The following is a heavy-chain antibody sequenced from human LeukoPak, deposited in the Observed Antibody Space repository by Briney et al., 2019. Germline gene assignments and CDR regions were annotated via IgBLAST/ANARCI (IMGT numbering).Heavy chain of an antibody. J-gene: IGHJ4*02. CDR1: GFTFSSYA. D-gene: IGHD1-1*01. CDR3: ARNQLGFDY. V-gene: IGHV3-64*01. Sequence: PGGSLRLSCAASGFTFSSYAMHWVRQAPGKGLEYVSAISSNGGSTYYANSVKGRFTISRDNSKNTLYLQMNSLGAEDTAVYYCARNQLGFDYWGQGALVTVSS. CDR2: ISSNGGST.